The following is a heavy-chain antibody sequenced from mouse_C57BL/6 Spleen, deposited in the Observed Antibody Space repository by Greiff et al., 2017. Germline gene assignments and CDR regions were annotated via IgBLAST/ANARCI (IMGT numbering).Heavy chain of an antibody. CDR3: ARHYSNYGDY. CDR2: IHPNSGST. D-gene: IGHD2-5*01. V-gene: IGHV1-64*01. CDR1: GYTFTSYW. J-gene: IGHJ2*01. Sequence: QVQLKQPGAELVKPGASVKLSCKASGYTFTSYWMHWVKQRPGQGLEWIGMIHPNSGSTNYNEKFKSKATLTVDKSSSTAYMQLSSLTSEDSAVYYCARHYSNYGDYWGQGTTLTVSS.